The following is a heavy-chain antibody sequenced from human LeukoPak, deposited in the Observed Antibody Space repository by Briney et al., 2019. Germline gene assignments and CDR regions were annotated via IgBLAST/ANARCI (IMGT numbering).Heavy chain of an antibody. Sequence: PSETLSLTCAVSGGSISSNNWWSWVRQPPGAGLEWIGEIYHSDNTIYNPSLKSRVTISVDKSKNQFSLRLSSVTAADTAVYFCASAPCGGDCYLGHWGQGTLVTVSS. D-gene: IGHD2-21*02. CDR1: GGSISSNNW. CDR2: IYHSDNT. CDR3: ASAPCGGDCYLGH. V-gene: IGHV4-4*02. J-gene: IGHJ4*02.